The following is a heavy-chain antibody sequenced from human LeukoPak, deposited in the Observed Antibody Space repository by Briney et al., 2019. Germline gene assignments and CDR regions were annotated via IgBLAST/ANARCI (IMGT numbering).Heavy chain of an antibody. V-gene: IGHV3-48*02. CDR2: ISGSSNTI. J-gene: IGHJ4*02. CDR3: ARAVTTVTRGGLVFDY. CDR1: GFTFSSYS. D-gene: IGHD4-17*01. Sequence: PGRSLRLSCAASGFTFSSYSMNWVRQSPGKGLEWVSYISGSSNTIYYADSVKGRFTISRDNAKNSLYLQMNSLRDEDTAVYYCARAVTTVTRGGLVFDYWGQGTLVTVSS.